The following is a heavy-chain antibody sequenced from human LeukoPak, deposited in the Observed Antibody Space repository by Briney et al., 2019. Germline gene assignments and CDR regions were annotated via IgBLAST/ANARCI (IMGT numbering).Heavy chain of an antibody. Sequence: SETLSLTCTVSGGSISGYFWAWIRRPAGKGLEWIGRIYSSGSTNYNLSLKSRVTISVDTSKNQFSLKLSSVTAADTAVYYCARTMYSSSWFGAGMFYYYYMDVWGKGTTVTVSS. D-gene: IGHD6-13*01. CDR3: ARTMYSSSWFGAGMFYYYYMDV. J-gene: IGHJ6*03. CDR2: IYSSGST. V-gene: IGHV4-4*07. CDR1: GGSISGYF.